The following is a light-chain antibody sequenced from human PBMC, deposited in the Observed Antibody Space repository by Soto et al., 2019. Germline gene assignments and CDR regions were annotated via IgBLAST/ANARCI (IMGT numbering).Light chain of an antibody. CDR3: TSYPSSATLE. Sequence: QSALTQPASVSGSPGQSITISCTGTSSDIGQYNYVSWYQQHPGKDPKLMIYDVSNRPSGVPNRFSGSKSGNTASLTIAGLQAEDEADYYCTSYPSSATLEVGGGTKLTVL. CDR2: DVS. CDR1: SSDIGQYNY. J-gene: IGLJ2*01. V-gene: IGLV2-14*01.